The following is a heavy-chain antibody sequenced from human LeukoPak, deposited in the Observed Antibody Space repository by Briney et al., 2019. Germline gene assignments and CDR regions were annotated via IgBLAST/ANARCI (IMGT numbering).Heavy chain of an antibody. D-gene: IGHD6-19*01. Sequence: SETLSLTCTVSGGSLNNNYWSWVRQPPGKGPEWIGYISYSGSTNYSPSLESRATISVASSRTQFSLKVNSVTAADTAAYFCARHLSDRATVAGEFDYWGQGVLVTVSP. CDR3: ARHLSDRATVAGEFDY. J-gene: IGHJ4*02. CDR1: GGSLNNNY. CDR2: ISYSGST. V-gene: IGHV4-59*08.